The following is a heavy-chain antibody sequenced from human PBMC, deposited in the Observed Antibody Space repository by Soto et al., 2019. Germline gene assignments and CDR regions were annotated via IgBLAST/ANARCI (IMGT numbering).Heavy chain of an antibody. Sequence: KTSETLSLTCTVSGGSISSYYWSWIRQPPGKGLEWIGYIYYSGSTNYNPSLKNRVTISVGTSKNQFSLKLSSVTAADTAVYYGAXESGSGSYYKGGSYFDYWGQGTLVTVSS. CDR1: GGSISSYY. D-gene: IGHD3-10*01. J-gene: IGHJ4*02. CDR3: AXESGSGSYYKGGSYFDY. V-gene: IGHV4-59*01. CDR2: IYYSGST.